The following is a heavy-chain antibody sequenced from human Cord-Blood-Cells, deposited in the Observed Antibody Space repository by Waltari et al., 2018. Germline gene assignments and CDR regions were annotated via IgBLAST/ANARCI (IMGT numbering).Heavy chain of an antibody. J-gene: IGHJ3*02. CDR2: IYYSGST. CDR1: GGSISSRSYS. Sequence: QLQLQESGPGRVKPSETLSLTCTVSGGSISSRSYSWGWIRQPTVTGLEWIGSIYYSGSTYFNPSLKSRVTISVDTSKNQFSLKLSSVSAADTAVYYCARRAVIAFDIWGQGTMVTVSS. D-gene: IGHD3-22*01. V-gene: IGHV4-39*01. CDR3: ARRAVIAFDI.